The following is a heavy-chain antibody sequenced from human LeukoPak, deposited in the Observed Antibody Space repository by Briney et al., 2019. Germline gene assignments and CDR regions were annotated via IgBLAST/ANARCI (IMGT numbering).Heavy chain of an antibody. D-gene: IGHD1-26*01. CDR3: ARGYSGSYKLGY. CDR2: ISSSSSYV. Sequence: PGGSLRLSCAASGFTFSSYSMNWVRQAPGKGLEWVSSISSSSSYVYYADSVKGRFTISRDNAKNSLYLQMNSLRAEDTGVYYCARGYSGSYKLGYWGQGTLVTVSS. V-gene: IGHV3-21*01. CDR1: GFTFSSYS. J-gene: IGHJ4*02.